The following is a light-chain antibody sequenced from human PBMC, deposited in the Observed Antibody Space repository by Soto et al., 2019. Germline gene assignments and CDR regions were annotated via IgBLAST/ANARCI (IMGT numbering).Light chain of an antibody. Sequence: IVMTQSPAALSVSPGDSATLSCRASQIVNTNVAWYQQRPGQAPRLLIFAASTRATGVAARFSGSGSGTKFTLTVDSLQSEDFAVYYCQQYNNWPRTFGPGTKVEI. J-gene: IGKJ1*01. V-gene: IGKV3-15*01. CDR2: AAS. CDR3: QQYNNWPRT. CDR1: QIVNTN.